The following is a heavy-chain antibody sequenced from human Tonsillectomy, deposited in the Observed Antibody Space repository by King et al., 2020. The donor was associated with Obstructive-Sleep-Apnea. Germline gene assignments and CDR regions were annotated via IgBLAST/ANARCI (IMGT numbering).Heavy chain of an antibody. CDR2: ISGSGGCT. D-gene: IGHD6-19*01. Sequence: VQLVESGGGLVQPGGCLRLSCAASGITFSSYAMSWVRQAPGKGLEWASAISGSGGCTFYTDSVKGRFTISRDNSKNTLYLQMNNLRAEDTAIYYCVKVLTSGWTFRGFGYWGQGTLVTVSS. J-gene: IGHJ4*02. CDR1: GITFSSYA. CDR3: VKVLTSGWTFRGFGY. V-gene: IGHV3-23*04.